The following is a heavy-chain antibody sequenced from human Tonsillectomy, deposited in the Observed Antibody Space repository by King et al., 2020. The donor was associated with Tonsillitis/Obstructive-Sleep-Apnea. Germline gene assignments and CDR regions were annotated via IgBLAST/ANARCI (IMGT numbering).Heavy chain of an antibody. Sequence: QLVQSGVEVKKPGASVKVSCKASGYTFTTYGISWVRQAPGQGLEWMGWITAKNGETKYAQELQGRVTMTTDTSTSTAYLELRSLRSDDTAVYYCARGVGVTGWIDYYYMDVWGQGTTVTVSS. V-gene: IGHV1-18*01. CDR1: GYTFTTYG. CDR3: ARGVGVTGWIDYYYMDV. CDR2: ITAKNGET. D-gene: IGHD1-26*01. J-gene: IGHJ6*03.